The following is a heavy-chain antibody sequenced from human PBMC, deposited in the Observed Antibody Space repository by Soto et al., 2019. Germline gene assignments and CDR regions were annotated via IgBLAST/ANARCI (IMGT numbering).Heavy chain of an antibody. CDR1: GFAFSTYA. V-gene: IGHV3-23*01. J-gene: IGHJ4*02. Sequence: GGSLRLSCVASGFAFSTYAMNWVRQIPGKGLEWVASISDSGSKTYYADSVRGRVTIYRDNSMNTVSLQMNNLRAEDTAVYYCVKKKGVRDAGLQYFFDSWGQGSLVTVSS. CDR2: ISDSGSKT. CDR3: VKKKGVRDAGLQYFFDS. D-gene: IGHD3-16*01.